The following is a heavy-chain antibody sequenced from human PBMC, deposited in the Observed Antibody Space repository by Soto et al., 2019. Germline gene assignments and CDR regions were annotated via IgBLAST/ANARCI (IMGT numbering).Heavy chain of an antibody. Sequence: ASGKVSCKASGYTFTGYDMHWVRQAPGQGLEWMGWINPNSGGTNYAQKFQGWVTMTRDTSISTAYMELSRLRSDDTAVYYCARDLYYGSGRGYYYHGMDVWGQGTTVTVSS. CDR1: GYTFTGYD. CDR2: INPNSGGT. J-gene: IGHJ6*02. CDR3: ARDLYYGSGRGYYYHGMDV. V-gene: IGHV1-2*04. D-gene: IGHD3-10*01.